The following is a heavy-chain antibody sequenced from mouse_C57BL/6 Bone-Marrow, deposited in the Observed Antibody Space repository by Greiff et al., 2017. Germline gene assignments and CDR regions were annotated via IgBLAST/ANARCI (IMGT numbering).Heavy chain of an antibody. CDR2: ISYDGSH. Sequence: EVKLEESGPGLVKPSQSLSLTCSVTGYSITSGYYWNWIRQFPGNKLEWMGYISYDGSHNYNPSLKNRISITRDTSKNQFFLKLNSVTTEDTATYYCARGREGYAMDYWGQGTSVTVSA. J-gene: IGHJ4*01. CDR3: ARGREGYAMDY. V-gene: IGHV3-6*02. CDR1: GYSITSGYY.